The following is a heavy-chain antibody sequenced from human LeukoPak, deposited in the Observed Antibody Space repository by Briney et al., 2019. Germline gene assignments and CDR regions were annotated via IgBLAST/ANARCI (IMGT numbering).Heavy chain of an antibody. Sequence: PGGSLRLSCAASGFTFSDYYNSWSRQAPGKGLEWVSYISSSSNYKNYANFEKDRFTNSRDNATNLLYLQMNSLRAEDTAVYYCARVYYSGAYDEYWFDSWGQGTLVTVSS. CDR2: ISSSSNYK. V-gene: IGHV3-11*06. CDR1: GFTFSDYY. J-gene: IGHJ5*01. D-gene: IGHD6-6*01. CDR3: ARVYYSGAYDEYWFDS.